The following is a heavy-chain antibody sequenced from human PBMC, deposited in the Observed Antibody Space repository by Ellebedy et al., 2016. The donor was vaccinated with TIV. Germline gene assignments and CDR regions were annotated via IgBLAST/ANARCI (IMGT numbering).Heavy chain of an antibody. V-gene: IGHV1-18*04. CDR1: GYTFRSNG. CDR3: AKVGQDSSGWYARHYFDY. J-gene: IGHJ4*02. Sequence: AASVKVSCKASGYTFRSNGITWVRQAPGQGLEWVGWISTYDGNIKYAEKVQGRVTMTADTSTGTAYMELRSLRSDDTAVYYCAKVGQDSSGWYARHYFDYWGQGTLVIVSS. CDR2: ISTYDGNI. D-gene: IGHD6-19*01.